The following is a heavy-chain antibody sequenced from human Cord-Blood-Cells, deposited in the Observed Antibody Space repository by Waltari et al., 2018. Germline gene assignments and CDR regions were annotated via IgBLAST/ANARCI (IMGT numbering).Heavy chain of an antibody. V-gene: IGHV1-24*01. CDR1: GYTLTDSS. Sequence: QVQLVQSGAEVKKPGASVKLSSNVSGYTLTDSSMHWEPQAPGKWLEWMGGFDPEDGETIYAQKFQGRVTMTEDTSTDTAYMELSSLRSEDTAVYYCATGQVGATGGFDYWGQGTLVTVSS. J-gene: IGHJ4*02. CDR2: FDPEDGET. D-gene: IGHD1-26*01. CDR3: ATGQVGATGGFDY.